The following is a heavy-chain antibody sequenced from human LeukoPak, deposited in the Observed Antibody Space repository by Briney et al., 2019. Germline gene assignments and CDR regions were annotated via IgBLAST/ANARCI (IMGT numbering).Heavy chain of an antibody. CDR1: GFTFSSYW. CDR2: INSDGSST. D-gene: IGHD1-26*01. J-gene: IGHJ4*02. V-gene: IGHV3-74*01. CDR3: ARVRSGSYYPYFDY. Sequence: GGSLRLSCAASGFTFSSYWMHWVRQAPGKGLVWVSRINSDGSSTSYADSVKGRFTISRDNAKNTLYLQMNSLRAEDTAVYYCARVRSGSYYPYFDYWGQGTLVTVSS.